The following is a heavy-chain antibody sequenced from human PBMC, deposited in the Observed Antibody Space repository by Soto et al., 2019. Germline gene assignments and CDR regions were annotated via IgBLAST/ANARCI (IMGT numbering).Heavy chain of an antibody. CDR1: GGTSRSLS. Sequence: QVQLVQSGAEVKKPGSSVKVSCKASGGTSRSLSITWVRLAPGQGLEWVGGITLLFGIPNYPQKFQGRLTITADKSPGTAYLELSSLRSEDTAVYYCARDTHSAGGWFDTWGRGTLVTVSS. CDR2: ITLLFGIP. J-gene: IGHJ5*02. V-gene: IGHV1-69*17. D-gene: IGHD2-15*01. CDR3: ARDTHSAGGWFDT.